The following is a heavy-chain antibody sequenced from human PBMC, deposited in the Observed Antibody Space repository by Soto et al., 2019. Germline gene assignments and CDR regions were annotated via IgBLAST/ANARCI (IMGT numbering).Heavy chain of an antibody. V-gene: IGHV4-39*01. D-gene: IGHD3-10*01. CDR3: ARHFVAVVIKGWGY. J-gene: IGHJ4*02. Sequence: SETLSLTCNVSGSSIDRSNYYWDWLRQPPGKGLEWIGTTYYNGNAYYNPSLRSRVSMSVDTSKNQFSLKLISVTAADTAVYYCARHFVAVVIKGWGYWGQGKLVTVS. CDR1: GSSIDRSNYY. CDR2: TYYNGNA.